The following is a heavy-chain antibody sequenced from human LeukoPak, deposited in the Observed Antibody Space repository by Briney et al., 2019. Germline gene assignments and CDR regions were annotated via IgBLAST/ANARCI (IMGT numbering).Heavy chain of an antibody. Sequence: PGGSLRLSCAASGFTFSNAWMSWVRQAPGKGLEWVGRIKSKTDGGTTDYAAPVKGRFTISRGDSKNTLYLQMNSLKTEDTAVYYCTSSMAGYYYYGMDVWGQGTTVTVSS. J-gene: IGHJ6*02. D-gene: IGHD2-8*01. CDR3: TSSMAGYYYYGMDV. CDR2: IKSKTDGGTT. CDR1: GFTFSNAW. V-gene: IGHV3-15*01.